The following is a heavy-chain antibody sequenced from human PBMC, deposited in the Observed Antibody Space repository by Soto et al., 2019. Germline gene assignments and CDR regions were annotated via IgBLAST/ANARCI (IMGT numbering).Heavy chain of an antibody. CDR3: ARESEDLTSNFDY. V-gene: IGHV3-21*06. CDR2: ISSTTNYI. J-gene: IGHJ4*02. Sequence: PGGALRLSSAASGFTFTRYSMNWVRQAPGKGLEWVSSISSTTNYIYYGDSMKGRFTISRDNAKNSLYLEMNSLRAEDTAVYYCARESEDLTSNFDYWGQGTLVPVCS. CDR1: GFTFTRYS.